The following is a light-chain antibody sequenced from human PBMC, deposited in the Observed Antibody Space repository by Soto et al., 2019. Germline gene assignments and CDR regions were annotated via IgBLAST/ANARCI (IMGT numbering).Light chain of an antibody. CDR2: KAS. J-gene: IGKJ1*01. Sequence: DIRMTQSPSTLSASVGDRVTIPCRASQSISIWLAWYQQKPGKAPKLLIYKASILQTGVPSRFSGSGCGTEFTLTISSLQPDDVANDYCQHYNTYPWTLGQGTKVEMK. CDR1: QSISIW. V-gene: IGKV1-5*03. CDR3: QHYNTYPWT.